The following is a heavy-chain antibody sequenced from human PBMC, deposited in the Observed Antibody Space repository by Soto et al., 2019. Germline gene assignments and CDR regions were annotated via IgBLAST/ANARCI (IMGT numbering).Heavy chain of an antibody. CDR2: INPSGGST. CDR3: ARPNLIAARTYGMDV. CDR1: GYTFTSYY. Sequence: ASVKVSCKASGYTFTSYYMHWVRQAPGQGLEWMGIINPSGGSTSYAQKFQGRVTMTRDTSTSTVYMELSSLRSEDTAVYYCARPNLIAARTYGMDVWGQGTTVIVSS. V-gene: IGHV1-46*01. J-gene: IGHJ6*02. D-gene: IGHD6-6*01.